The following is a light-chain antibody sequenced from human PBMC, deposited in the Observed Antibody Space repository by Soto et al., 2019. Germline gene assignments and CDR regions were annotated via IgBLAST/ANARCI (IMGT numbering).Light chain of an antibody. CDR2: GAS. CDR3: QQYNNWTRT. V-gene: IGKV3-15*01. J-gene: IGKJ2*01. Sequence: EIVMTQSPATLSVSPGERATLSCRASQSVGSNLAWYQQKPGQAPRLLIYGASTRATGIPARFSGSGSGTEFTLTISSLQSEDFAVYYCQQYNNWTRTFGQGTKLEIK. CDR1: QSVGSN.